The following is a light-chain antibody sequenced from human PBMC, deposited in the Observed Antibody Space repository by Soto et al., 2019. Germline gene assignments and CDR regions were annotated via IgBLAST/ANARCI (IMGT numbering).Light chain of an antibody. J-gene: IGKJ4*01. CDR3: QETYNTPGLS. CDR2: AAS. CDR1: QTISSY. Sequence: DIQMTQSPFSLSASVGDRVTTTCRASQTISSYLNWYQHKPAKAPKLXXYAASILQSGVPSRFSGSGSGTVFTLPIGSLRTEDFATYYGQETYNTPGLSFGGGTKVDIK. V-gene: IGKV1-39*01.